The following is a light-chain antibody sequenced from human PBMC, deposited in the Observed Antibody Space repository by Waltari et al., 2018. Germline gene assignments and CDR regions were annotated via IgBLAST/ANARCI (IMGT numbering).Light chain of an antibody. J-gene: IGKJ1*01. V-gene: IGKV3-15*01. CDR3: QQYNNWPPL. CDR2: GAS. Sequence: IVMTQSPATLSVSPGEGATLSCRVSQSVSSNLAWYQQKPGQAPRLLIYGASTRATGLPVRCSGSGSGTEFTLTISSLQSEDFAVYYCQQYNNWPPLFGQGTKVEIK. CDR1: QSVSSN.